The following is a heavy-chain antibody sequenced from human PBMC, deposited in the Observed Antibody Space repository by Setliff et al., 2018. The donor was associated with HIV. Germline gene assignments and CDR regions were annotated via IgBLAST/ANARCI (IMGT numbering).Heavy chain of an antibody. CDR1: GYSIGSGSF. V-gene: IGHV4-38-2*01. D-gene: IGHD2-15*01. J-gene: IGHJ4*02. CDR2: IPHSGST. CDR3: ATYSAGEGGRGH. Sequence: KPSETLSLTCAVSGYSIGSGSFWGWIRQPPGKGLEWIATIPHSGSTNYNPSLKSRVTISVDTSKNQFSLKLTSVTAADTAMYYCATYSAGEGGRGHWGQGTLVTVSS.